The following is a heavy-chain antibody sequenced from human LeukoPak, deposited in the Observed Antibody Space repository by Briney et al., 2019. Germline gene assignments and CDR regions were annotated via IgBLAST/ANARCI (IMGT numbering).Heavy chain of an antibody. CDR3: AKNRWRTTTSAFDY. D-gene: IGHD2/OR15-2a*01. J-gene: IGHJ4*02. CDR2: ISGSADTT. CDR1: GFTFSSYG. V-gene: IGHV3-23*01. Sequence: SLKIYCAASGFTFSSYGMRWVRQAPGKGLEWVSGISGSADTTYYADSVRGRFTISRDNSKNTLYLQMNSLRAEDTAVYYCAKNRWRTTTSAFDYWGQGTLVTVSS.